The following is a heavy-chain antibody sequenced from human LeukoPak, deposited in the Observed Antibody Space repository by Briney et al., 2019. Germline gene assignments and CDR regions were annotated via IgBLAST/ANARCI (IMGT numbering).Heavy chain of an antibody. V-gene: IGHV3-21*01. J-gene: IGHJ4*02. D-gene: IGHD3-22*01. Sequence: GGSLRLSCAASGFTFSSYSMNWVRQAPGKGLEWVSSISSSSSYIYYADSVKGRFTISRDNSKNTLYLQMNSLRAEDTAVCYCARVRNYYDIFPFDYWGQGTLVTVSS. CDR1: GFTFSSYS. CDR3: ARVRNYYDIFPFDY. CDR2: ISSSSSYI.